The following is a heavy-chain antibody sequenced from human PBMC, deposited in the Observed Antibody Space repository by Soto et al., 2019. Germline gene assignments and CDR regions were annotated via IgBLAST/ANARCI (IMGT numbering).Heavy chain of an antibody. CDR2: IIPIFGTA. CDR1: GGTFSSYA. V-gene: IGHV1-69*01. Sequence: QVQLVQSGAELKKPGSSVKVSCKASGGTFSSYAISWVRQAPGQGLEWMGGIIPIFGTANYAQKFQGRVTITADESTSTAYMELSSLRSEDTAVYYCARERRPGYSSGWYGGWFDPWGQGTLVTVSS. D-gene: IGHD6-19*01. CDR3: ARERRPGYSSGWYGGWFDP. J-gene: IGHJ5*02.